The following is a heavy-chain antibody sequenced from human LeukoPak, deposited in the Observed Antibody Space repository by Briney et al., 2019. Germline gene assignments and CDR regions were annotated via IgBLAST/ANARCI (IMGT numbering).Heavy chain of an antibody. J-gene: IGHJ4*02. Sequence: SETLSLTCTVSGGSISSSSYYWGWIRQPPGKGLEWIGSIYYSGSTYYNPSLKSRVTISVDTSKNQFSLKLSSVTAADTAVYYCARQRNEWLPFDYWGQGTLVTVSS. V-gene: IGHV4-39*01. CDR3: ARQRNEWLPFDY. CDR1: GGSISSSSYY. CDR2: IYYSGST. D-gene: IGHD5-24*01.